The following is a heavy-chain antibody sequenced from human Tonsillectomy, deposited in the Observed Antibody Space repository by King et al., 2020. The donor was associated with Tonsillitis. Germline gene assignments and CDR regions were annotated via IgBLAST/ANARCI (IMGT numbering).Heavy chain of an antibody. Sequence: VQLVESGGGVVQPGRSLRLSCAASGFTFSSYGMHWVRQAPGKGREWVADISYDGSNKYYADSVKGRFTISRDNSKNTLYLQMNSLRAEDTAVYYCAKSKDIVLVTAIGGFDYWGQGTLGTVSS. CDR1: GFTFSSYG. CDR2: ISYDGSNK. J-gene: IGHJ4*02. D-gene: IGHD2-21*02. CDR3: AKSKDIVLVTAIGGFDY. V-gene: IGHV3-30*18.